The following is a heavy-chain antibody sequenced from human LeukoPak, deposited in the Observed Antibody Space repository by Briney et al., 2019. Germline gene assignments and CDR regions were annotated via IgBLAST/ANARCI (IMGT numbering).Heavy chain of an antibody. V-gene: IGHV3-30*02. CDR3: AKTPVPYSSGWYALDY. CDR1: GFTFSSYG. D-gene: IGHD6-19*01. Sequence: PGGSLRLSCAASGFTFSSYGMHWVRQAPGKGREWGACIRYDGSNKYYADSVKGRFTISRDNSKNTLYLQMNSLSAEDTAVYYCAKTPVPYSSGWYALDYWGQGTLVTVSS. J-gene: IGHJ4*02. CDR2: IRYDGSNK.